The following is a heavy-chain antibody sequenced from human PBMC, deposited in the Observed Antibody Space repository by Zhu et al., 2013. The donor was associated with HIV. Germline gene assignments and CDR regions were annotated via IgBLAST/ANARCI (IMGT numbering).Heavy chain of an antibody. CDR1: GFTFTSSA. V-gene: IGHV1-58*01. CDR2: IVVGSGNT. D-gene: IGHD1-20*01. J-gene: IGHJ4*02. CDR3: AASWYNWNDVLDY. Sequence: QMQLVQSGPEVKKPGTSVKVSCKASGFTFTSSAVQWVRQARGQRLEWIGWIVVGSGNTNYAQKFQERVTITRDMSTSTAYMELSSLRSEDTAVYYCAASWYNWNDVLDYWGQGTLVTVSS.